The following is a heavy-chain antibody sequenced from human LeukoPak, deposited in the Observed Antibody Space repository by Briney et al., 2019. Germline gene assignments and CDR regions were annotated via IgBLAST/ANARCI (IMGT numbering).Heavy chain of an antibody. CDR1: GGSISSYY. Sequence: SETLSLTCTVSGGSISSYYWSWIRQPPGKGLEWIGYIYYSGSTNYNPSLKSRVTISVGTSKNQFSLKLSSVTAADTAVYYCARDGYGSGSYYPYYFDYWGQGTLVTVSS. D-gene: IGHD3-10*01. J-gene: IGHJ4*02. CDR3: ARDGYGSGSYYPYYFDY. CDR2: IYYSGST. V-gene: IGHV4-59*01.